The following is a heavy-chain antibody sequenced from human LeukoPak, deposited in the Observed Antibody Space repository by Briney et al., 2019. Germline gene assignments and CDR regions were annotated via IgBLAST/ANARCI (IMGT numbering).Heavy chain of an antibody. D-gene: IGHD2-2*01. CDR2: TYYRSKWYN. Sequence: SQTLSLTCAISGDSVSSNSAAWNWIRQSPSRGLEWLGRTYYRSKWYNDYAVSVKSRITINPDTSKNQFSLQLNSVTPEDTAVYYCAREWKYCSSTSCYAGFDYWGQGTLVTVSS. V-gene: IGHV6-1*01. CDR3: AREWKYCSSTSCYAGFDY. CDR1: GDSVSSNSAA. J-gene: IGHJ4*02.